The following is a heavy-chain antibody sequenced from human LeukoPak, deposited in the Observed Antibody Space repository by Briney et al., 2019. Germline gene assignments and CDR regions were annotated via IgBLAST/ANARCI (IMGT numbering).Heavy chain of an antibody. D-gene: IGHD1-26*01. Sequence: GGSLRLSCAASGFTFSSYSMNWVRQVPGKGLEWVSSISSSSSYIYYADSVKGRFTISRDNAKNSLYLQMNSLRAEDTAVYYCAKGGKWDVTPFDYWGQGTLVTVSS. CDR1: GFTFSSYS. CDR2: ISSSSSYI. CDR3: AKGGKWDVTPFDY. V-gene: IGHV3-21*01. J-gene: IGHJ4*02.